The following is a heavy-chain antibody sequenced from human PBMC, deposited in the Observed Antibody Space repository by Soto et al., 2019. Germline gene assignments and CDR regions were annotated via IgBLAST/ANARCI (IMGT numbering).Heavy chain of an antibody. V-gene: IGHV4-30-4*01. Sequence: LCGGSISSGDYYWSWIRQPPGKGLEWIGYIYYSGSTYYNPSLKSRVTISVDTSKNQFSLKLSSVTAADTAVYYCARGGSVMVYAIGIWGQGTLVTVSS. D-gene: IGHD2-8*01. CDR2: IYYSGST. CDR3: ARGGSVMVYAIGI. J-gene: IGHJ4*02. CDR1: GGSISSGDYY.